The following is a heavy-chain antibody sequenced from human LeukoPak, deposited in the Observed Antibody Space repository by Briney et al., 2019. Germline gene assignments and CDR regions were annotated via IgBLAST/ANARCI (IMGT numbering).Heavy chain of an antibody. Sequence: PGGSLRFSCAASGFTFSSYAMSWVRPAPGNGLKWVSGISGSGGSTYYADSVKGRFTISRDNCKNTLYLQMNSLRAEDTAVYYCAKDPAMIIYYYYMDVWGKGTTVTVSS. D-gene: IGHD2-2*01. J-gene: IGHJ6*03. CDR3: AKDPAMIIYYYYMDV. CDR1: GFTFSSYA. CDR2: ISGSGGST. V-gene: IGHV3-23*01.